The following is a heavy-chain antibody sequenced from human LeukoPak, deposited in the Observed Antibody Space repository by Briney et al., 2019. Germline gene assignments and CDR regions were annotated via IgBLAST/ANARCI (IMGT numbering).Heavy chain of an antibody. Sequence: GGSLRLSCAASGFTFSSYAMHWVRQAPGKGLEWVAVISCDGSNKYYADSVKGRFTISRDNSRNTLYLQMNSLRAEDTAVYYCATVHFGYFTFWGQGTLVPVSS. J-gene: IGHJ4*02. CDR1: GFTFSSYA. CDR2: ISCDGSNK. D-gene: IGHD3-3*01. V-gene: IGHV3-30-3*01. CDR3: ATVHFGYFTF.